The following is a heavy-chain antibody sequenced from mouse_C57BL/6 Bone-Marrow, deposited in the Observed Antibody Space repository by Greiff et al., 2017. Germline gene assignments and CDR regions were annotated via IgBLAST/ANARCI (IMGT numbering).Heavy chain of an antibody. CDR1: GYTFTDYE. CDR2: IDPETGGT. CDR3: TRDPLITTVVAYYFDY. Sequence: QVQLQQSGAELVRPGASVTLSCKASGYTFTDYEMHWVKQTPVHGLEWIGAIDPETGGTAYNQKFKGKAILTADKSSSTAYMELRSLTSEDSAVYYCTRDPLITTVVAYYFDYWGQGTTLTVSS. V-gene: IGHV1-15*01. J-gene: IGHJ2*01. D-gene: IGHD1-1*01.